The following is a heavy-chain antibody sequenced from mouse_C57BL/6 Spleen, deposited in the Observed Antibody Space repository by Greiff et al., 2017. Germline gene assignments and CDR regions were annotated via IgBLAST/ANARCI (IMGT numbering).Heavy chain of an antibody. Sequence: QVHVKQSGAELVKPGASVKISCKASGYAFSSYWMNWVKQRPGKGLEWIGQIYPGDGDTNYNGKFKGKATLTADKSSSTAYMQLSSLTSEDSAVYFCARCDYYAMDYWGQGTSVTVSS. CDR2: IYPGDGDT. CDR1: GYAFSSYW. CDR3: ARCDYYAMDY. V-gene: IGHV1-80*01. J-gene: IGHJ4*01.